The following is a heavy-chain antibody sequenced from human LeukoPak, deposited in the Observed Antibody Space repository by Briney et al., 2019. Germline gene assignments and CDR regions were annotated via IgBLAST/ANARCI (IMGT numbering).Heavy chain of an antibody. CDR3: ARDLGQYYDTSDNWFDP. D-gene: IGHD3-22*01. CDR2: INSDGINT. V-gene: IGHV3-74*01. CDR1: GFTFSNYW. Sequence: GGSLRLSCAASGFTFSNYWMHWVRQAPGKGLVWVSRINSDGINTSYADPVKGRFTISRDNAKNTLNLQMNSLRAEDAAVYYCARDLGQYYDTSDNWFDPWGQGTLVTVSS. J-gene: IGHJ5*02.